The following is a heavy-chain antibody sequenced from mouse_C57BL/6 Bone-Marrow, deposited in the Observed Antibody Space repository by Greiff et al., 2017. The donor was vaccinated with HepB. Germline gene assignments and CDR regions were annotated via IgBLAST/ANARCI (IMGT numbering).Heavy chain of an antibody. Sequence: VQLQQSGAELVRPGASVKLSCTASGFNIKDDYMHWVKQRPEQGLEWIGWIDPENGDTEYASKFQGKATITADTSSNTAYLQRSSLTSEDTAVYYCTTIYDGYYLDYWGQGTTLTVSS. CDR1: GFNIKDDY. CDR2: IDPENGDT. J-gene: IGHJ2*01. CDR3: TTIYDGYYLDY. D-gene: IGHD2-3*01. V-gene: IGHV14-4*01.